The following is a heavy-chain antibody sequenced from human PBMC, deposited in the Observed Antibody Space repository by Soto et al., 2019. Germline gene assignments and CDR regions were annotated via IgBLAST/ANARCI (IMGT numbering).Heavy chain of an antibody. CDR2: INAGNGNT. CDR3: ARDHGHQLLFNFYYGLDV. Sequence: ASVKVSCKASGYTFTSYAMHWVRQAPGQRLEWMGWINAGNGNTKYSQKFQGRVTITRDTSASTAYMELSSLGSEDTAVYYCARDHGHQLLFNFYYGLDVWGQGTTVTVSS. CDR1: GYTFTSYA. J-gene: IGHJ6*02. V-gene: IGHV1-3*01. D-gene: IGHD3-10*01.